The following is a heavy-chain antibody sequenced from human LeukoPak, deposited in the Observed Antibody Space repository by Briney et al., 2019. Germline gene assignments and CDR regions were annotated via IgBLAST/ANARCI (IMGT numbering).Heavy chain of an antibody. CDR2: INPKSGGT. CDR3: ARSPDILTGENFDY. J-gene: IGHJ4*02. Sequence: GASVKVSCKAAEYTFSGYYMHWVRQAPGQGLEWMGWINPKSGGTNEAQKFHDRVTMTRDTSIRTAYMEVSRLRSDDTAVYYCARSPDILTGENFDYWGQGTLVTVSS. CDR1: EYTFSGYY. V-gene: IGHV1-2*02. D-gene: IGHD3-9*01.